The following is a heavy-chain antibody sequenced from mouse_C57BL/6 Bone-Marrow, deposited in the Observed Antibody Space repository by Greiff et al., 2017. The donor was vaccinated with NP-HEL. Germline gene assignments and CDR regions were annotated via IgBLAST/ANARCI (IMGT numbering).Heavy chain of an antibody. CDR2: INPSNGGT. CDR1: GYTFTSYW. Sequence: QVPLKQSGTELVKPGASVKLSCKASGYTFTSYWMHWVKQRPGPGLEWIGNINPSNGGTNYNEQFKSKAPLTADKSASTAYMQLSSRTSEDSAVYYCARLPGYWGKGTTLTVSS. J-gene: IGHJ2*01. V-gene: IGHV1-53*01. CDR3: ARLPGY.